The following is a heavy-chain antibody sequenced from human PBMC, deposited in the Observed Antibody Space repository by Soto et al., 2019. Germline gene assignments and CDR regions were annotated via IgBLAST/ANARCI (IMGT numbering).Heavy chain of an antibody. V-gene: IGHV4-34*01. CDR3: AVGPLTQSDY. CDR1: GGSFSGYY. D-gene: IGHD7-27*01. J-gene: IGHJ4*02. Sequence: QVQLQQWGAGLLKPSETLSLTCAVDGGSFSGYYWSWIRQPPGKGLEWIGEINHSGSTNYNPSLKSRVTISVDTSKNQFSLKLSSVTAADTAVYYCAVGPLTQSDYWGQGTLVTVSS. CDR2: INHSGST.